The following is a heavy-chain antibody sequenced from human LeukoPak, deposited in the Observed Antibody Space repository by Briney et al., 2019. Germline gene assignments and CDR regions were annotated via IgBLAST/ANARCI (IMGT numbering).Heavy chain of an antibody. CDR2: ISYDGSNK. J-gene: IGHJ4*02. V-gene: IGHV3-30-3*01. Sequence: GGSLRLSCAASGFTFSSYAMHWVRQAPGQGLEWVAVISYDGSNKYYADSVKGRFTISRDNSKNTLYLQMNSLRAEDTAVYYCARYGRTGTTQSDYWGQGTLVTVSS. CDR3: ARYGRTGTTQSDY. CDR1: GFTFSSYA. D-gene: IGHD1-7*01.